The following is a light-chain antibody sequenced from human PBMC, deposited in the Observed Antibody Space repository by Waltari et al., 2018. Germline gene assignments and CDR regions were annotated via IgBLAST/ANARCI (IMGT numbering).Light chain of an antibody. CDR3: QQFDAVPYT. V-gene: IGKV1-33*01. CDR1: QHISNY. Sequence: DILLTQSPTSLSASIGDRVTITCQASQHISNYLNWYQRKPGKAPKLLIYDASDLEPGVPIRFSGTGDGASFTLTISSQQPEDVATYCCQQFDAVPYTFGQGTNLQIK. J-gene: IGKJ2*01. CDR2: DAS.